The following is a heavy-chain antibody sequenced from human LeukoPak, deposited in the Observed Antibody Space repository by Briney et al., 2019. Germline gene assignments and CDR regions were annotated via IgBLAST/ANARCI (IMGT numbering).Heavy chain of an antibody. J-gene: IGHJ3*02. Sequence: GGSLRLSCAASGFSVSSNSLNWVRQAPGKGLEWVSIIYSGGSTYYADSVKGRFTISRDTSKNTVYLQMNSLRAEDTAVYYCAKSRSRAFDIWGQGTLVTVSS. CDR3: AKSRSRAFDI. CDR2: IYSGGST. CDR1: GFSVSSNS. V-gene: IGHV3-66*01.